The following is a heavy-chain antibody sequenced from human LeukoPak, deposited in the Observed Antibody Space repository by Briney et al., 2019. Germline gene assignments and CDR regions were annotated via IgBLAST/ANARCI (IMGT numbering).Heavy chain of an antibody. CDR3: AKDLPNSSSWHWSGVFDY. Sequence: GGSLRLSCAASGFTFSSYAMSWVRQAPGKGLEWVSAISGSGGSTYYADSVKGRFTISRDNSKNTLYLQMNSLRAEDTAVYYCAKDLPNSSSWHWSGVFDYWGQGTLVTVSS. CDR2: ISGSGGST. CDR1: GFTFSSYA. D-gene: IGHD6-13*01. V-gene: IGHV3-23*01. J-gene: IGHJ4*02.